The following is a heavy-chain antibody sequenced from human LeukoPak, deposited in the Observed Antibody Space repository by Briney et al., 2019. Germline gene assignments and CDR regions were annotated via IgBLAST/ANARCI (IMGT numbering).Heavy chain of an antibody. J-gene: IGHJ4*02. Sequence: GASVKVSCKASGYTFTGYYMHWVRQAPGQGLEWMGWINPNSGGTNHAQKFQGRVTMTRDTSISTAYMELSRLRSDDTAVYYCARGKLVGAPVDYWGQGTLVTVSS. CDR2: INPNSGGT. CDR1: GYTFTGYY. V-gene: IGHV1-2*02. D-gene: IGHD1-26*01. CDR3: ARGKLVGAPVDY.